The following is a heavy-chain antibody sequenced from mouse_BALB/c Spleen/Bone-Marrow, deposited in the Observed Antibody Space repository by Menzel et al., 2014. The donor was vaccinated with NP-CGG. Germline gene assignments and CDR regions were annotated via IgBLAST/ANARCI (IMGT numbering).Heavy chain of an antibody. V-gene: IGHV14-4*02. CDR1: GFNIKDYY. Sequence: EVKVEESGAELVRSGASVKLSCTASGFNIKDYYMHWVKQRPEQGLEWIGWTDPENGDTEYAPKFQGKATMTADTSSNTAYLQLSSLTSEDTAVYYCNRYDWYFDVWGAGTTVTVSS. D-gene: IGHD2-14*01. CDR2: TDPENGDT. J-gene: IGHJ1*01. CDR3: NRYDWYFDV.